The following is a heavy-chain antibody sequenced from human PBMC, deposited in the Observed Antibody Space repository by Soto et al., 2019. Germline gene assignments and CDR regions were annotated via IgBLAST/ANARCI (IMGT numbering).Heavy chain of an antibody. CDR1: GGSFSGYY. CDR3: ARGSDYIWGSYRYTFDY. Sequence: QVQLQQWGAGLLKPSETLSLTCAVYGGSFSGYYWSWIRQPPGKGLEWIGEINHSGSTNYNPSLKSRVTISVDTSKNQFSPKLSSVTAADTAVYYCARGSDYIWGSYRYTFDYWGQGTLVTVSS. CDR2: INHSGST. J-gene: IGHJ4*02. D-gene: IGHD3-16*02. V-gene: IGHV4-34*01.